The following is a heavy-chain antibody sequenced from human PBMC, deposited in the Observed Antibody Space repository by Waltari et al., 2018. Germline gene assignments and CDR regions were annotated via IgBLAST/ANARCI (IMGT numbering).Heavy chain of an antibody. V-gene: IGHV4-59*01. J-gene: IGHJ4*02. Sequence: QVQLQESGPGLVKPSETLSLTCTVSGGSISSYYWRWIRQPPGKGLEWIGYIYYSGSTNYNPAPKRRVTISVDTSKNQFSLKLSSVTAADTAVYYCARVPPSYYDSSGYYYFDYWGQGTLVTVSS. CDR3: ARVPPSYYDSSGYYYFDY. CDR2: IYYSGST. CDR1: GGSISSYY. D-gene: IGHD3-22*01.